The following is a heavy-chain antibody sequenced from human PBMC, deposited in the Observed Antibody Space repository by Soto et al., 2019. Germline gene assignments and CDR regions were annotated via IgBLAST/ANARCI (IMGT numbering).Heavy chain of an antibody. CDR1: GGSFSGYY. D-gene: IGHD4-17*01. V-gene: IGHV4-34*01. Sequence: SETLSLTCAVYGGSFSGYYWSWIRQPPGKGLEWIGEINHSGSTNYNPSLKSRVTISVDTSKNQFSLKLSSVTAADTAVYYCARERTVTPDYYYYMDVWGKGTTVTVSS. J-gene: IGHJ6*03. CDR2: INHSGST. CDR3: ARERTVTPDYYYYMDV.